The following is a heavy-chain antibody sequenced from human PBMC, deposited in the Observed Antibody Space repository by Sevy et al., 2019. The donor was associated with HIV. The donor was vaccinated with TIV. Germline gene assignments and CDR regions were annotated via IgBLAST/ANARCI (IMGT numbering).Heavy chain of an antibody. CDR2: ITSGSTYI. CDR1: GFTFNSYT. Sequence: GGSLRLSCAASGFTFNSYTMNWVHQAPGKGLEWVSSITSGSTYIYYADSVKGRFTISRDNAKNSLYLQMNSLRAEDTAVYYCARDGGCSSTSCLLYFDYWGQGSLVTVSS. CDR3: ARDGGCSSTSCLLYFDY. D-gene: IGHD2-2*01. V-gene: IGHV3-21*01. J-gene: IGHJ4*02.